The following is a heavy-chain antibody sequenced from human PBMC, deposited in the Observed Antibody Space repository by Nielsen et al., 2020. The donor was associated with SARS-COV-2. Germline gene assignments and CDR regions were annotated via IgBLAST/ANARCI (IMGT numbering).Heavy chain of an antibody. CDR2: ISWNGGST. CDR1: GFTFDDYA. CDR3: AKDSDGMDV. Sequence: SLKISCAASGFTFDDYAMHWVRQAPGKGLEWVSGISWNGGSTGYADSVKGRFTISRDNAKNSLYLQMNSLRAEDTALYYCAKDSDGMDVWGQGTTVTVSS. V-gene: IGHV3-9*01. J-gene: IGHJ6*02.